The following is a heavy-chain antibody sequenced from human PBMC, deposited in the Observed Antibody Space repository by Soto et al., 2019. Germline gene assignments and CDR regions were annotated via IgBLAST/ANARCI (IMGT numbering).Heavy chain of an antibody. J-gene: IGHJ5*02. V-gene: IGHV4-31*03. D-gene: IGHD3-10*01. CDR2: IYYSGST. CDR3: ARDTGEQQASGDNWFDP. Sequence: QVQLQESGPGLVKPSQTLSLTCTVSGGSISSGGYYWSWIRQHPGKGLEWIGYIYYSGSTYYNPSLKSRVTISVDTSKNQFSPKLSSVTAADTAVYYCARDTGEQQASGDNWFDPWGQGTLVTVSS. CDR1: GGSISSGGYY.